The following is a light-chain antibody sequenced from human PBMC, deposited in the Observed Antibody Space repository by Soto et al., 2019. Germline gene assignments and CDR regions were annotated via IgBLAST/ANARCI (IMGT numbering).Light chain of an antibody. CDR3: QQYNTFST. J-gene: IGKJ1*01. V-gene: IGKV1-5*02. CDR2: DAS. Sequence: EIQMTQSPSTLSASVGDRVTVICRASQSISIWLAWYQQKPGKAPKILIFDASTLQSGVPSRFSGSGCGTEFTLTISSLQPDDFATYYCQQYNTFSTFGQGTKVDIK. CDR1: QSISIW.